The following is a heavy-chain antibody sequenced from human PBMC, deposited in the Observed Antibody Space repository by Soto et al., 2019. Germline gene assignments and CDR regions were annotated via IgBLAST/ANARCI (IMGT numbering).Heavy chain of an antibody. D-gene: IGHD3-3*01. J-gene: IGHJ4*02. Sequence: VQLQESGPGLVKPSQTLSLTCTVSGGSISSGDYYWSWIRQPPGKGLEWIGYIYYSGSTYYNPSLKSRVTISVDTSKNQFSLKLSSVTAADTAVYYCARNVGSGYRGERYFDYWGQGTLVTVSS. CDR3: ARNVGSGYRGERYFDY. CDR2: IYYSGST. CDR1: GGSISSGDYY. V-gene: IGHV4-30-4*01.